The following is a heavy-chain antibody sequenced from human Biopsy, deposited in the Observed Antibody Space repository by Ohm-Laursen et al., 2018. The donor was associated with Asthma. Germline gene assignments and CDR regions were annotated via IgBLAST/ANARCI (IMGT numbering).Heavy chain of an antibody. CDR1: GGSIISSSW. CDR2: IYHSGPT. Sequence: SDTLSLIWAVSGGSIISSSWWSWVRQTPGKGLEWIGEIYHSGPTNYNPSLKSRVTISVDKSKNQFSLKLTSVTAADTAVYYCAKIYDRLVLYGMDVWGQGTTVTVSS. CDR3: AKIYDRLVLYGMDV. D-gene: IGHD6-19*01. V-gene: IGHV4-4*02. J-gene: IGHJ6*02.